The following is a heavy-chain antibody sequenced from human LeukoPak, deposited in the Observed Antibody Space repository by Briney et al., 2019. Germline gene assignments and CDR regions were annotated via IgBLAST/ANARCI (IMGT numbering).Heavy chain of an antibody. J-gene: IGHJ4*02. CDR1: GYTFTSYD. Sequence: ASVKVSCKASGYTFTSYDINWVRPATGQGLEWIGWMNPNSGNTGYAQKFQGRVTMTRNTSISTAYMELSSLRSEDTAVYYCARVLRYSGYSSSWYVMKYWGQGTLVTVSS. V-gene: IGHV1-8*01. CDR3: ARVLRYSGYSSSWYVMKY. D-gene: IGHD6-13*01. CDR2: MNPNSGNT.